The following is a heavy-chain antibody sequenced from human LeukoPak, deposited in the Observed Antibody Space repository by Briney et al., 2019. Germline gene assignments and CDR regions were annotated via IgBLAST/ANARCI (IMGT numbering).Heavy chain of an antibody. V-gene: IGHV3-33*01. CDR3: ARDNDGDSFDAFDI. J-gene: IGHJ3*02. CDR1: GFTFSSYG. Sequence: PGRSLRLSCAASGFTFSSYGMHWVRQAPGKGLEWVAVIWYDGSNKYYADSVKGRFTISRDNSKNTLYLQMNSLRAEDTAVYYCARDNDGDSFDAFDIWGQGTMVTVSS. CDR2: IWYDGSNK. D-gene: IGHD4-17*01.